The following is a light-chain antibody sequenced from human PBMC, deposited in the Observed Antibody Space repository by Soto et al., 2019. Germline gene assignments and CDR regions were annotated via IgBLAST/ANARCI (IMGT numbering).Light chain of an antibody. CDR1: QAISNY. J-gene: IGKJ4*01. CDR3: QYLSNSPRLT. CDR2: AAS. V-gene: IGKV1-9*01. Sequence: DIQLTQSPSFLSASVGDRVTITCRAIQAISNYLAWYQRTPGRAPKLLIYAASALQSEIPSRFSGSGSGTEFTLTISSLQPEDFATYYCQYLSNSPRLTFGGGTKVDIK.